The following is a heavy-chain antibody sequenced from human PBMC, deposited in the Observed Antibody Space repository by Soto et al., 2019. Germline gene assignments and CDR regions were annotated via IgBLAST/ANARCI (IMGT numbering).Heavy chain of an antibody. CDR2: ISGSGGST. V-gene: IGHV3-23*01. CDR3: AKGPGYYDILTGYDY. J-gene: IGHJ4*02. Sequence: GGSLRLSCAASGFTLSSYAMSWVRQAPGKGLEWVSAISGSGGSTYYADSVKGRFTISRDNSKNTLYLQMNSLRAEDTAVYYCAKGPGYYDILTGYDYWGQGTLVTVSS. CDR1: GFTLSSYA. D-gene: IGHD3-9*01.